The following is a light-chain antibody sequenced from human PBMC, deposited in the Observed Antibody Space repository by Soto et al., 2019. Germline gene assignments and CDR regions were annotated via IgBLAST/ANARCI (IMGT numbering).Light chain of an antibody. J-gene: IGKJ1*01. V-gene: IGKV1-5*03. CDR2: KAS. CDR1: QSISSW. Sequence: DIQMTQSPSTLSASVGDRVTITCRASQSISSWLAWYQQKPGKAPKLLIYKASTLQSGVPSRFSGSGSGTEFTLDISSLQPDDSATYYCQQYNDNWTFGQGTKVDIK. CDR3: QQYNDNWT.